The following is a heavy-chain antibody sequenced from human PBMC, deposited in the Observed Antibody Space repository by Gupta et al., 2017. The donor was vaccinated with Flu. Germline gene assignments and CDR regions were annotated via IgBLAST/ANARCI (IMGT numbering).Heavy chain of an antibody. D-gene: IGHD5-24*01. CDR3: AKDLRDGLDY. Sequence: QVQLVESGGGVVQPGRSLRLSCAASGFSFSTYGMHWVRQTPGMGLEWVAVISHDGSQKYYPDSLKGRFTISRDNSKNTLYLQMNSLRAVDTAVYYCAKDLRDGLDYWGQGTLVTVSS. CDR2: ISHDGSQK. V-gene: IGHV3-30*18. J-gene: IGHJ4*02. CDR1: GFSFSTYG.